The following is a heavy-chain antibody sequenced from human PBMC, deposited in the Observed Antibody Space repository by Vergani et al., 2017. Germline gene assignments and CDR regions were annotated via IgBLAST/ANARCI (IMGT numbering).Heavy chain of an antibody. J-gene: IGHJ6*02. Sequence: EVQLVQSGAEVKKPGASLRISCKGSGYSFTSYWISWVRQMPGKGLEWMGRIDPSDSYTNYSPSFQGHVTISADKSISTAYLQRSSLKASDTAMYYCARRWYSSSWQYFSLDVWGQGTTVTVSS. V-gene: IGHV5-10-1*03. CDR1: GYSFTSYW. CDR2: IDPSDSYT. D-gene: IGHD6-13*01. CDR3: ARRWYSSSWQYFSLDV.